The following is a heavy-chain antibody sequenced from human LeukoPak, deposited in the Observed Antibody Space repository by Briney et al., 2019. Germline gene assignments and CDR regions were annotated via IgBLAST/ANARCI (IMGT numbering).Heavy chain of an antibody. CDR1: GDSINSLDL. CDR2: MYLSGTT. J-gene: IGHJ4*02. CDR3: AGLVGRYSSGLYYYYFDY. D-gene: IGHD3-22*01. V-gene: IGHV4-4*02. Sequence: SETLSLTCTVSGDSINSLDLWSWVRPPPGKGLEWIGKMYLSGTTHSNPSVKSRVTISIDKSKNQFFLNLSSVTAADTAVYYCAGLVGRYSSGLYYYYFDYWGQGTLVTVSS.